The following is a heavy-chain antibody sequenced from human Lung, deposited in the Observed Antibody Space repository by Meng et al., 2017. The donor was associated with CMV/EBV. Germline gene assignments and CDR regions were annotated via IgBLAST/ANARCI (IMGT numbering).Heavy chain of an antibody. V-gene: IGHV3-72*01. D-gene: IGHD6-13*01. CDR2: SRNKANSYTT. CDR3: ASIAKYSSSWHN. CDR1: GFIFSDHY. Sequence: GGSLRLXCAASGFIFSDHYMDWVRQAPGKGLEWVGRSRNKANSYTTDYAASVKGRFTISRDDSKNSLYLQMNSLKTEDTAVYYCASIAKYSSSWHNWGQGTLVTFSS. J-gene: IGHJ4*02.